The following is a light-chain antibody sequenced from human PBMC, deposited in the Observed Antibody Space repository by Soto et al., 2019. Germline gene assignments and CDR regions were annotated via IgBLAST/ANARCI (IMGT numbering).Light chain of an antibody. CDR1: QSVSSN. CDR2: GAS. Sequence: EIVMTQSPATLSVSPGERATLSCRASQSVSSNLAWYQQKPGQAPRLLIYGASTRATGIPARFSGSGSGTEFTPNISSLQSEDFAVYYCQQYNNWPFPSWTFGQGTKVEIK. V-gene: IGKV3-15*01. CDR3: QQYNNWPFPSWT. J-gene: IGKJ1*01.